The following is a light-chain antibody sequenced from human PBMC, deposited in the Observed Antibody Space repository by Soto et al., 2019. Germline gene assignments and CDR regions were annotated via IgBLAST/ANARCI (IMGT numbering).Light chain of an antibody. J-gene: IGLJ1*01. CDR2: EVS. V-gene: IGLV2-8*01. Sequence: QSALAQPPSASGSPGQSVTISCTGTSSDVGGYNYVSWYQQHPGKAPKLMIYEVSERPSGVPDRFSGSKSSNTASLTVSGLQAEDEADYYCSSYAGSRVYVFGTGTKVTVL. CDR1: SSDVGGYNY. CDR3: SSYAGSRVYV.